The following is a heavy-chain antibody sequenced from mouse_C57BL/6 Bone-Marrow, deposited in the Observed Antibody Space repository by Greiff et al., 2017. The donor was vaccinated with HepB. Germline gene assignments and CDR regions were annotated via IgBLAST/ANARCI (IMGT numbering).Heavy chain of an antibody. Sequence: QVQLQQSGPELVKPGASVKISCKASGYAFSSSWMNWVKQRPGKGLEWIGRIYPGDGDTNYNGKFKGKATLTADKSSSTAYMQLSSLTSEDSAVYFCARLGQLRLRWYFDDWGQGTTLTVAS. J-gene: IGHJ2*01. D-gene: IGHD3-2*02. CDR2: IYPGDGDT. V-gene: IGHV1-82*01. CDR1: GYAFSSSW. CDR3: ARLGQLRLRWYFDD.